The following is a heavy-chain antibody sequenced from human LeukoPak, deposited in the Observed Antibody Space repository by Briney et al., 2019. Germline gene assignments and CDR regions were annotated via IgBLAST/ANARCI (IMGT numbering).Heavy chain of an antibody. CDR2: MNHCGST. J-gene: IGHJ5*02. Sequence: SETLSLTCGVYGGSFSGYYWRWIRQPPARGVEWIGEMNHCGSTNLNPPLKSRVTLPVDTSKNQFSLKQSSVTDAETAVYYCARIRTLKRTNWFDPWGQGTLVTVSS. CDR3: ARIRTLKRTNWFDP. CDR1: GGSFSGYY. D-gene: IGHD1-1*01. V-gene: IGHV4-34*01.